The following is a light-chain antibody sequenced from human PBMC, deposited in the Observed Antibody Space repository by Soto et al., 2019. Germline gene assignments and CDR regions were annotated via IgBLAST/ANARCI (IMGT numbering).Light chain of an antibody. J-gene: IGLJ2*01. V-gene: IGLV1-44*01. CDR1: ASNIGNNT. Sequence: QSVLTQPPSASETPGQRVTISCSGSASNIGNNTVNWYQHLPGTAPTLLIYSNYQRPSGVPDRFSGSKSGTSASLAISGLQSEDEADYYCSAWDDSLNGPVFGGGTKLTVL. CDR2: SNY. CDR3: SAWDDSLNGPV.